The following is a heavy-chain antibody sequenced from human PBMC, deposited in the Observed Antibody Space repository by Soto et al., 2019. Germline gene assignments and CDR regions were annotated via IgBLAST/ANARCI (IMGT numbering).Heavy chain of an antibody. CDR1: GGSINNSSFY. CDR3: ARRPLVRGIIPYYFDS. J-gene: IGHJ4*02. D-gene: IGHD3-10*01. V-gene: IGHV4-39*01. CDR2: IYYSGSA. Sequence: SETLSLTCTVSGGSINNSSFYWGWVRQPPGKRLEWIGSIYYSGSAYYNPSLKSRLTISVDTSKNQFSLNLSSVTAADTAVYFCARRPLVRGIIPYYFDSWGQGTLVT.